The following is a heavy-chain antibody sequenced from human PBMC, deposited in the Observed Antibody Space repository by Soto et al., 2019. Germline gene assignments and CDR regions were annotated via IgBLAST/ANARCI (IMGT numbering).Heavy chain of an antibody. Sequence: GGSLRLSCAASGFTFSSYAMHWVRQAPGKGLEWVAVISYDGSNKYYADSVKGRFTISRDNSKNTLYLQMNSLRAEDTAVYYCARVLDYYDSSGFDYWGQGTLVTVSS. CDR3: ARVLDYYDSSGFDY. CDR1: GFTFSSYA. CDR2: ISYDGSNK. D-gene: IGHD3-22*01. J-gene: IGHJ4*02. V-gene: IGHV3-30-3*01.